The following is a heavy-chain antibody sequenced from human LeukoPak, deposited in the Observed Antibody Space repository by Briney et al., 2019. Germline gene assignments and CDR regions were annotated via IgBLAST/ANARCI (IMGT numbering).Heavy chain of an antibody. CDR2: ISAYNGNT. D-gene: IGHD6-13*01. CDR3: ARGGIAALVYYYGMDV. J-gene: IGHJ6*02. CDR1: GYTFISYG. Sequence: GASVKVSCKASGYTFISYGISWVRQAPGQGLEWMGWISAYNGNTNYAQKLQGRVTMTTDTSTSTAYMELRSLRSDDTAVYYCARGGIAALVYYYGMDVWGQGTTVTVSS. V-gene: IGHV1-18*01.